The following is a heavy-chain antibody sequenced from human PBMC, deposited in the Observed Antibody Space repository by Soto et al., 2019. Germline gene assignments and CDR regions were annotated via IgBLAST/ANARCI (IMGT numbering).Heavy chain of an antibody. Sequence: QVQLVESGGGVVQPGTSLRLSCAGSGFTFSDYDIHWVRQAPGKGLEWVAFTSYDGSNTFYGDSVKGRFTISRDNSRNTVELQMNRLRRRDRARYYCARWGTTGGLDVWGQGTLVPVSS. V-gene: IGHV3-33*05. CDR1: GFTFSDYD. D-gene: IGHD3-16*01. CDR3: ARWGTTGGLDV. J-gene: IGHJ4*02. CDR2: TSYDGSNT.